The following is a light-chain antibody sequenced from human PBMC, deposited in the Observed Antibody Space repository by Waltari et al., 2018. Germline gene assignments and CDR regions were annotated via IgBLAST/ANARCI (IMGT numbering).Light chain of an antibody. CDR3: QKYGTLPAT. CDR1: QSVSRT. Sequence: EIVLTQSPGTLSLSPGERATLSCRASQSVSRTLAWYQQKPGQAPRLLIYDASIRATGIPDRFSCSGSGTDFSLTISRLEPGDFAVYYCQKYGTLPATFGQGTTVEIK. V-gene: IGKV3-20*01. J-gene: IGKJ1*01. CDR2: DAS.